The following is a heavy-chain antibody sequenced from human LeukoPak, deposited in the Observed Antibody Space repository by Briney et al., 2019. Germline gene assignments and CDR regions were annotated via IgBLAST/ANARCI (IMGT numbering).Heavy chain of an antibody. D-gene: IGHD3-10*01. CDR2: IYPGDSDT. J-gene: IGHJ4*02. CDR3: ARLIAGYGSGSYYLDY. V-gene: IGHV5-51*01. Sequence: GESLKISCKGSGYSFTSYWIGWGRQMPGKGLEWMGIIYPGDSDTRYSPSFQGQVTISADKSISTAYLQWSSLKASDTAMYYCARLIAGYGSGSYYLDYWGQGTLVTVSS. CDR1: GYSFTSYW.